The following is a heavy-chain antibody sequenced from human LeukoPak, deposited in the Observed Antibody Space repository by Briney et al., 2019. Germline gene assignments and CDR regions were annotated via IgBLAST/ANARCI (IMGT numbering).Heavy chain of an antibody. CDR3: AKPSYQVQDRAWQQLVLYFDY. CDR1: GFTFSSYA. Sequence: PGGSLRLSCAASGFTFSSYAMSWVRQAPGKGLEWVSAISGSGGSTYYADSVKGRFTISRDNSKNTLYLQMNSLRAEDTAVYYCAKPSYQVQDRAWQQLVLYFDYWGQGTLVTVSS. D-gene: IGHD6-13*01. V-gene: IGHV3-23*01. CDR2: ISGSGGST. J-gene: IGHJ4*02.